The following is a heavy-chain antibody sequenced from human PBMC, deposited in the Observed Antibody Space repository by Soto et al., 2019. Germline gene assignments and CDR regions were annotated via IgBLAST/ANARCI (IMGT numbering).Heavy chain of an antibody. CDR2: INPSGGST. CDR1: GYTFTSYY. Sequence: QVQLVQSGAEVTKPGASVKVSCKASGYTFTSYYMHWVRQAPGQGLEWMGIINPSGGSTSYAQKFPGRVTMTRDTSTSTVYMELSSLRSEDTAVYYCARDPYVVVVADTAGQLDYWGQGTLVTVSS. CDR3: ARDPYVVVVADTAGQLDY. J-gene: IGHJ4*02. D-gene: IGHD2-15*01. V-gene: IGHV1-46*01.